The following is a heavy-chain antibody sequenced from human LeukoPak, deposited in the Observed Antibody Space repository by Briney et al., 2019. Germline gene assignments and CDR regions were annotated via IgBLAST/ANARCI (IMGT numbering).Heavy chain of an antibody. D-gene: IGHD3-3*01. J-gene: IGHJ5*02. V-gene: IGHV1-8*01. CDR3: ARVRRFFNWFDP. CDR1: GYTFTSYD. Sequence: ASVNVSCKASGYTFTSYDINWVRQATRQGLEWMGWMNPNSGNTGYAQKFQGRVTMTRNTSISTAYMELGSLRSEDTAVYYCARVRRFFNWFDPWGRGTLVTVSS. CDR2: MNPNSGNT.